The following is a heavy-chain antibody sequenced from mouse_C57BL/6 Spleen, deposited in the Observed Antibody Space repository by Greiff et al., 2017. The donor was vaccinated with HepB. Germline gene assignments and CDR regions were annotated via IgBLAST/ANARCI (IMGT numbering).Heavy chain of an antibody. V-gene: IGHV1-69*01. Sequence: VQLQQPGAELVMPGASVKLSCKASGYTFTSYWMHWVKQRPGQGLEWIGEIDPSDSYTNYNQKFKGKSTLTVDKSSSPAYMQLSSLTSEDSAVYYCATVVATDYAMDYWGQGTSVTVSS. CDR3: ATVVATDYAMDY. CDR2: IDPSDSYT. CDR1: GYTFTSYW. J-gene: IGHJ4*01. D-gene: IGHD1-1*01.